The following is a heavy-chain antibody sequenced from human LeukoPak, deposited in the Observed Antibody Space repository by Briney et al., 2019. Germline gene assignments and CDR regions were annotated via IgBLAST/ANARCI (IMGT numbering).Heavy chain of an antibody. CDR3: ARTIVGAIPFDY. D-gene: IGHD1-26*01. CDR1: GGTFSSYA. V-gene: IGHV1-69*05. CDR2: IIPIFGTA. J-gene: IGHJ4*02. Sequence: GASVKVSCKASGGTFSSYAISWVRQAPGQGLEWMGGIIPIFGTANYAQKLQGRVTMTTDTSTSTAYMELRSLRSDDTAVYYCARTIVGAIPFDYWGQGTLVTVSS.